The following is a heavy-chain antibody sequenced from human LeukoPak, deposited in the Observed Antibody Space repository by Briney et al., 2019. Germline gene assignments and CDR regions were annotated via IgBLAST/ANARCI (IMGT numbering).Heavy chain of an antibody. CDR3: ARGRYGLLSGYDY. Sequence: GASVKVSCKASGYTFTSYGISWVRQAPGQGLEWMGWINPNSGDTNYEQKFQGRVTMTRDTSISTAYMELSRLTSDDTAVYYCARGRYGLLSGYDYWGQGAMVTVSS. CDR2: INPNSGDT. D-gene: IGHD3-22*01. V-gene: IGHV1-2*02. J-gene: IGHJ4*02. CDR1: GYTFTSYG.